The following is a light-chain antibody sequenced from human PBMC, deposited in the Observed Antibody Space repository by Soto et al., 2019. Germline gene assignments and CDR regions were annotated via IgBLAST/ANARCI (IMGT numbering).Light chain of an antibody. CDR3: QQYGSSPPCT. J-gene: IGKJ2*02. Sequence: ETVLTQSPGTLSLSPEERATLSCRASQSISSSYLAWYQQKPGQAPSLLIYGASSRATGIPDRFSGSGSGTDLTLTISRLEPEDFAVYYCQQYGSSPPCTFGQGTKLEIK. CDR2: GAS. CDR1: QSISSSY. V-gene: IGKV3-20*01.